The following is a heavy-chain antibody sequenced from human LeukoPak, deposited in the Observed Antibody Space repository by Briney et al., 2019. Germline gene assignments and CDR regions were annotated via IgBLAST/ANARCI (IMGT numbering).Heavy chain of an antibody. V-gene: IGHV1-2*02. J-gene: IGHJ5*02. D-gene: IGHD2-2*01. CDR3: ARDRITDCSTTSCTIANWFDP. Sequence: ASVKVSCTASGYTFIYYYMHWVRQAPGQGLEWMGWIKPNSGGTDYAQKFQGRVTMTRDTSIDTAYMDLSRLTSDDTAVYYCARDRITDCSTTSCTIANWFDPWGQGTLVTVS. CDR2: IKPNSGGT. CDR1: GYTFIYYY.